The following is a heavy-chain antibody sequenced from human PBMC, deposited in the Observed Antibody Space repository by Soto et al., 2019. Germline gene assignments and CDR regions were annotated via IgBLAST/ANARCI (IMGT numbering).Heavy chain of an antibody. CDR1: GGTISGYY. D-gene: IGHD3-3*01. V-gene: IGHV4-4*07. CDR2: IYSSGNT. Sequence: SETLSLTCSDSGGTISGYYWTWIRQPAGKGLEWIGRIYSSGNTKYNPSLQSRVTMSLDTSNNQFSLRLTSVTAADTAVYYCARGQRFSDWFDPWGQGTLVTVSS. CDR3: ARGQRFSDWFDP. J-gene: IGHJ5*02.